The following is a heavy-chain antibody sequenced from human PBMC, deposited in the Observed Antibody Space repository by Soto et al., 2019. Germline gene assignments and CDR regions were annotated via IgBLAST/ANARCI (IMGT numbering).Heavy chain of an antibody. CDR1: GFSFSSYG. V-gene: IGHV3-30*18. CDR3: AKQESGWNDHFDY. J-gene: IGHJ4*02. D-gene: IGHD1-1*01. CDR2: ISYDGTDE. Sequence: QVQLVESGGGVVQPGRSLRLSCAASGFSFSSYGMHWVRQAPGKGLEWVAMISYDGTDEYYADSVKGGFTISRDNSKNAVQLQMNSLRAEDTAVYYCAKQESGWNDHFDYWGQGTLVSGSS.